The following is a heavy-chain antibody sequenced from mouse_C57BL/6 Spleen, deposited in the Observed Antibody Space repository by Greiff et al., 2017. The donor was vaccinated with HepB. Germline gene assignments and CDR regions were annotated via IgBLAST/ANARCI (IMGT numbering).Heavy chain of an antibody. CDR1: GFNIKDDY. CDR2: IDPENGDT. D-gene: IGHD2-5*01. CDR3: TTSEPHYSNYVGYFDV. V-gene: IGHV14-4*01. Sequence: EVKLMESGAELVRPGASVKLSCTASGFNIKDDYMHWVKQRPEQGLEWIGWIDPENGDTEYASKFQGKATITADTSSNTAYLQLGSLTSEDTAVYYCTTSEPHYSNYVGYFDVWGTGTTVTVSS. J-gene: IGHJ1*03.